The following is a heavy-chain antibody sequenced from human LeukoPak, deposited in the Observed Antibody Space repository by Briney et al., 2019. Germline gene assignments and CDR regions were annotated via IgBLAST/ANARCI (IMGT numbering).Heavy chain of an antibody. CDR2: IIPIFGTA. D-gene: IGHD4-17*01. CDR3: ARALTVTTEWFDP. V-gene: IGHV1-69*06. CDR1: GGTFSSYA. J-gene: IGHJ5*02. Sequence: WASVKVSCKASGGTFSSYAISWVRQAPGQGLEWMGGIIPIFGTANYAQKFQGRVTITADKSTSTAYMELSSLRSEDTAVYYCARALTVTTEWFDPWGQGTLVTVSS.